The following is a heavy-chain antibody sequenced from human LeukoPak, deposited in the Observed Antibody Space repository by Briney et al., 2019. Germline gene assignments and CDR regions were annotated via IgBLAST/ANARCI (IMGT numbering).Heavy chain of an antibody. CDR2: INWNGGSI. D-gene: IGHD1-26*01. CDR1: GFNFDDYG. Sequence: GGSLRLSCAVSGFNFDDYGVSWVRQVPGKGLEWVSGINWNGGSIGYGDSVKGRFTISRDNAKNSLYLQLNSLRAEDTALYYCARDRFSGSYVPWLPDYWGQGTLVTVSS. CDR3: ARDRFSGSYVPWLPDY. J-gene: IGHJ4*02. V-gene: IGHV3-20*04.